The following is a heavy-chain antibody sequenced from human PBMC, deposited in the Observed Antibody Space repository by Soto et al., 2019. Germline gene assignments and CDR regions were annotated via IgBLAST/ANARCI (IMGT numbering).Heavy chain of an antibody. CDR3: ARFGVIDFNWFDP. CDR2: IYYSGST. V-gene: IGHV4-59*01. Sequence: SETLSLTCTVSGGSISSYYWSWIRQPPGKGLEWIGYIYYSGSTNYNPSLKSRVTISVDTSKNQFSLKLSSVTAADTAVYYCARFGVIDFNWFDPGGQETLVPVP. CDR1: GGSISSYY. J-gene: IGHJ5*02. D-gene: IGHD3-16*01.